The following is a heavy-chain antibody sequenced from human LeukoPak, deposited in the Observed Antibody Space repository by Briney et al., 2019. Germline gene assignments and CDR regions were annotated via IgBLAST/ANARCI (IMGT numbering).Heavy chain of an antibody. CDR1: VFSFSIYA. Sequence: PGGSLRLSCVASVFSFSIYAMSWVRQAPARGAEWVSSIRGGVETFYADTVKGRFTLSRDDSRNTVYLQLNNLRVEDTAIYYCAKANWVSNADAVWWGQGTQVTVSS. CDR3: AKANWVSNADAVW. CDR2: IRGGVET. J-gene: IGHJ4*02. V-gene: IGHV3-23*01. D-gene: IGHD1-1*01.